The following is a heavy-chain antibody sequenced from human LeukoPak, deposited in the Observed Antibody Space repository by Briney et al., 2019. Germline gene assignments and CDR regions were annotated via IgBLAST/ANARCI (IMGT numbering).Heavy chain of an antibody. V-gene: IGHV5-51*01. CDR1: RNSFTTYW. CDR3: ARRGSYSIDY. Sequence: RGESLKISCQGSRNSFTTYWIGWVRQMPGKGLEWMGIIYPGDSDTRYSPSFQGQVTISADKSISTAYLQWSSLKASDTAMYYCARRGSYSIDYWGQGTLVTVSS. CDR2: IYPGDSDT. D-gene: IGHD1-26*01. J-gene: IGHJ4*02.